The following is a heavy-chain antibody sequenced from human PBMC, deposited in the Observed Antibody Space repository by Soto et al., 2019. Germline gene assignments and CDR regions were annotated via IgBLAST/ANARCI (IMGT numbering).Heavy chain of an antibody. CDR1: GFTFSIYD. CDR2: IGTAGDT. J-gene: IGHJ6*02. V-gene: IGHV3-13*01. CDR3: ARDRSMVRGLNYYYYGMGV. D-gene: IGHD3-10*01. Sequence: GXLRLSCAASGFTFSIYDMHWVRQATGKGLEWVSAIGTAGDTYYPGSVKGRFTISRENAKNSLYLQMNSLRAGDTAVYYCARDRSMVRGLNYYYYGMGVWGQGTTVTVSS.